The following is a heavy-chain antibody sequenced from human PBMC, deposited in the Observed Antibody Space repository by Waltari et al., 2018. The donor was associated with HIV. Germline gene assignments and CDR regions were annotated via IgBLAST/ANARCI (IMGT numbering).Heavy chain of an antibody. CDR2: IYYSGST. V-gene: IGHV4-39*01. J-gene: IGHJ2*01. CDR1: GGSISSSSYY. CDR3: ARLSGSYPYWYFDL. Sequence: QLQLQESGPGLVKPSETLSLTCTVYGGSISSSSYYWGWIRQPPGKGLEWIGSIYYSGSTYYNPSLKSRVTISVDTSKNHFSLKLSSVTAADTAVYYCARLSGSYPYWYFDLWGRGTLVTVSS. D-gene: IGHD1-26*01.